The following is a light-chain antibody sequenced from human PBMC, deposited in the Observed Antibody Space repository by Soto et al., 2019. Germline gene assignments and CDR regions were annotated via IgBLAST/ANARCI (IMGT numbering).Light chain of an antibody. Sequence: DIQMTQSPSSLSASVGDRVTITCRASQSISSYLNWYQQKPGKAPKLLIYAASSLQSGVPSRFGGSGSGTDFTLTINSLQPEDFATYYCQQSYSTPWTFGQGTKVEI. CDR2: AAS. J-gene: IGKJ1*01. CDR1: QSISSY. V-gene: IGKV1-39*01. CDR3: QQSYSTPWT.